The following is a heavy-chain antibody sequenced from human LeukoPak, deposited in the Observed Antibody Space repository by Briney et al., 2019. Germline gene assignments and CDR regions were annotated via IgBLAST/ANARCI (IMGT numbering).Heavy chain of an antibody. V-gene: IGHV1-69*13. CDR3: ARGVARQLGAFDI. CDR1: GGTFSSYA. Sequence: SVKVSCKASGGTFSSYAISWVRQAPGQGLEWMGGIIPIFGTANYAQKFQGRVTITADESTSTAYMELSSLRSEDTAVYYCARGVARQLGAFDIWGQGTMVTVSS. D-gene: IGHD6-6*01. CDR2: IIPIFGTA. J-gene: IGHJ3*02.